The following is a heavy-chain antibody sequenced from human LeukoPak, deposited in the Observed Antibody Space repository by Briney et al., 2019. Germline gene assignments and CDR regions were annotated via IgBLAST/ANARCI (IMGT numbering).Heavy chain of an antibody. CDR3: ARGRWCGEYHYDYYNGMDV. CDR1: GGSISSYY. V-gene: IGHV4-59*01. J-gene: IGHJ6*02. CDR2: IFYSVST. Sequence: PSETLSLTCTVSGGSISSYYWSWIRQPPRKGLQWFGEIFYSVSTNYNPSLKGRVAMTVDTSKNQYSLKLSSVTAADTAVYYCARGRWCGEYHYDYYNGMDVWGQGTTVTVSS. D-gene: IGHD3-10*01.